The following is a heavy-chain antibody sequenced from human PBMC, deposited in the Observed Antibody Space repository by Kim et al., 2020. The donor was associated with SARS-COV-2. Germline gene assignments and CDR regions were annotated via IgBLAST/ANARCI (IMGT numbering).Heavy chain of an antibody. D-gene: IGHD3-22*01. CDR2: INWNGGST. CDR3: ARPQGNGLLHNWFDP. J-gene: IGHJ5*02. CDR1: GFTFDDYG. V-gene: IGHV3-20*01. Sequence: GGSLRLSCAASGFTFDDYGMSWVRQAPGKGLEWVSGINWNGGSTGYADSVKGRFTISRDNAKNSLYLQMNSLRAEDTALYHCARPQGNGLLHNWFDPWGQGTLVTVSS.